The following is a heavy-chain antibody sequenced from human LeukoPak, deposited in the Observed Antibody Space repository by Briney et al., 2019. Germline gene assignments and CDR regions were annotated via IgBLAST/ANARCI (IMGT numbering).Heavy chain of an antibody. D-gene: IGHD6-13*01. J-gene: IGHJ3*02. CDR1: GYTFTGYY. V-gene: IGHV1-2*02. CDR2: INPNSGGT. Sequence: ASVKVSCKASGYTFTGYYMHWVRQAPGQGLEWMGWINPNSGGTNYAQKFQGRVTMTRDTSISTAYMELSRLRSDDTAVYYCARFLAAAGGAFDIWGQGTMVTVSS. CDR3: ARFLAAAGGAFDI.